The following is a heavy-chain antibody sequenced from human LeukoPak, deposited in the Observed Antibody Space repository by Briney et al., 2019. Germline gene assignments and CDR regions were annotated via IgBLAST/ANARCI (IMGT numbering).Heavy chain of an antibody. Sequence: GGSLRLSCAASGFTFSSYWMGWVRQAPGKGLEWVANIKQDGSEKYYADSVKGRFTISRDNAKNSLYLQMNSLRAEDTAVYYCARDLAYHHYFDYWGQGTLVTVSS. V-gene: IGHV3-7*01. CDR3: ARDLAYHHYFDY. CDR1: GFTFSSYW. J-gene: IGHJ4*02. CDR2: IKQDGSEK. D-gene: IGHD1-14*01.